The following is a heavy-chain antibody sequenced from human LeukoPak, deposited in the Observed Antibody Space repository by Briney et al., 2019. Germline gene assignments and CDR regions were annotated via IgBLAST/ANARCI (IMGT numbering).Heavy chain of an antibody. Sequence: GGSLRLSCAASGFTFSSYSMNWVRQAPGKGLGWVSYISSSSSTIYYAGSVKGRFTISRDNAKNSLYPQMNSLRAEDTAVYYCARESRSTGYSSSWYFDYWGQGTLVTVSS. J-gene: IGHJ4*02. V-gene: IGHV3-48*04. CDR1: GFTFSSYS. CDR3: ARESRSTGYSSSWYFDY. CDR2: ISSSSSTI. D-gene: IGHD6-13*01.